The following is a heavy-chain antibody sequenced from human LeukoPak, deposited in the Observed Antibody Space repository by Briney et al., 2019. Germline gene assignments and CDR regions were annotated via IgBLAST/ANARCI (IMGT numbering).Heavy chain of an antibody. J-gene: IGHJ4*02. CDR3: ARGGSYLDS. D-gene: IGHD3-10*01. Sequence: SETLSLTCTVSGGSIRITSYYWGWIRQSPGREPEWIGSIYFSGRTHYNPSLESRVTISVDTSNNQFSLRLNSVTAADTAVYYCARGGSYLDSWGQGTLVTVSS. CDR2: IYFSGRT. V-gene: IGHV4-39*07. CDR1: GGSIRITSYY.